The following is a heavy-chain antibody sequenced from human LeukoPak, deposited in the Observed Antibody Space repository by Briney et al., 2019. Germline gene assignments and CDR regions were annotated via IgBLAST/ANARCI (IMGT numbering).Heavy chain of an antibody. CDR3: ARGSSFDGYCTPGACDAGYYDI. CDR1: GDSFNAYD. J-gene: IGHJ4*02. V-gene: IGHV4-34*01. CDR2: INHRGTS. Sequence: SETLSLACAVYGDSFNAYDWNWIRQAPGKSLEYIGEINHRGTSHYNPSLKTRVTLSVDTSKNQFSLKLTSVTAADTVVYYCARGSSFDGYCTPGACDAGYYDIWGQGTPVIVSS. D-gene: IGHD2-8*01.